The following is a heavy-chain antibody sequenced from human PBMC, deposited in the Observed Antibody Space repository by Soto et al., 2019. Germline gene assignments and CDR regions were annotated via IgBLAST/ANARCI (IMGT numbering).Heavy chain of an antibody. CDR3: ARDLVGATI. Sequence: VGPMRLSYTASGFTFSSYSMNWVRQAPGKGLEWVSYISSSSSTIYYADSVKGRFTISRDNAKNSLYLQMNSLRAEDTGVYYCARDLVGATIWGQGTLVTVSS. CDR1: GFTFSSYS. CDR2: ISSSSSTI. D-gene: IGHD1-26*01. J-gene: IGHJ4*02. V-gene: IGHV3-48*01.